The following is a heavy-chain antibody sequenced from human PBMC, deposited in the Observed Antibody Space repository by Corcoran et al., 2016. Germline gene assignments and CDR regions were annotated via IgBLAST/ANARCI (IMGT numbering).Heavy chain of an antibody. V-gene: IGHV3-30*18. J-gene: IGHJ6*02. Sequence: VQLVESGGGVVQPWRSLILSCAASGVTFSSYGLHWVRQAPGKGLEWVAVISYDGSNKYYADSVKGRFTISRDNYKNTLYLHMNSLRAEDTAVYYWSKALGLLWFGDYGMDVWGQGITVTVSS. CDR1: GVTFSSYG. CDR2: ISYDGSNK. CDR3: SKALGLLWFGDYGMDV. D-gene: IGHD3-10*01.